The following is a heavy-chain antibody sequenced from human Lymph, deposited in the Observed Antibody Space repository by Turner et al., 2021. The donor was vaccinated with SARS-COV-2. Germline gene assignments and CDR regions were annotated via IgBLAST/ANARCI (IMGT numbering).Heavy chain of an antibody. Sequence: QVQLVESGGGVVQPGRSLRLSCAASGFTFSSYGMHWVRQAPGKGLEWVAVISYDGSNKKYADPVKGRFTISRDNSKNTLYLQMNSLRAEDTAVYYCAKEGAVTTVTGLDYWGQGTLVTVSS. CDR1: GFTFSSYG. V-gene: IGHV3-30*18. J-gene: IGHJ4*02. CDR2: ISYDGSNK. CDR3: AKEGAVTTVTGLDY. D-gene: IGHD4-4*01.